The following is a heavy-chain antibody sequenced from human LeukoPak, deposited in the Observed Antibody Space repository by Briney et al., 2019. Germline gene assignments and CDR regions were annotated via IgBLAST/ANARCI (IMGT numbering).Heavy chain of an antibody. CDR3: ARGESSTKFGY. D-gene: IGHD6-13*01. CDR2: INPSGRTT. Sequence: ASVKVSCKASVYTFTSYFIHWVRQAPGQGLVWMGIINPSGRTTSYAQKFQGRVTMTRDTSTSTVYMELSSLRSEDTAVYYCARGESSTKFGYWGQGTLVTVSS. V-gene: IGHV1-46*01. CDR1: VYTFTSYF. J-gene: IGHJ4*02.